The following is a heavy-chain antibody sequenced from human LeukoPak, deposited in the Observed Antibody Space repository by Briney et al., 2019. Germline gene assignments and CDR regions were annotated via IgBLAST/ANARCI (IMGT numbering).Heavy chain of an antibody. D-gene: IGHD6-19*01. V-gene: IGHV3-43*02. J-gene: IGHJ4*02. Sequence: GGSLSLPCAASGFTFDDYAMHWVRQAPGKGLEWVSLISGDGGSTYYADSVKGRFTISRDNSKNSLYLQMNSLRTEDTALYYCAKVLIKGPMLAVAAPFDYWGQGTLVAVSS. CDR2: ISGDGGST. CDR3: AKVLIKGPMLAVAAPFDY. CDR1: GFTFDDYA.